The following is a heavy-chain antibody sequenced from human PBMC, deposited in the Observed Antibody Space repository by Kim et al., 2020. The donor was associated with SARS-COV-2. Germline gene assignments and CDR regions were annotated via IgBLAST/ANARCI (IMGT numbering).Heavy chain of an antibody. CDR3: ARQRELNYDFWSGYSNFDY. J-gene: IGHJ4*02. CDR2: IYPGDSDT. V-gene: IGHV5-51*01. CDR1: GYSFTSYW. D-gene: IGHD3-3*01. Sequence: GESLKISCKGSGYSFTSYWIGWVRQMPGKGLEWMGIIYPGDSDTRYSPSFQGQVTISADKSISTAYLQWSSLKASDTAMYYCARQRELNYDFWSGYSNFDYWGQGTLVTVSS.